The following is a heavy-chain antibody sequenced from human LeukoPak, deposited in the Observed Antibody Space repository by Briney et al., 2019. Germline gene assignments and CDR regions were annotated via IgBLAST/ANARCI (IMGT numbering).Heavy chain of an antibody. D-gene: IGHD3-22*01. V-gene: IGHV1-2*02. CDR3: ASGGYYDSSAPLFDY. CDR2: INPNSGGT. CDR1: GYTFTGYY. J-gene: IGHJ4*02. Sequence: ASVKVSCKASGYTFTGYYMHWVRQAPGQGLEWMGWINPNSGGTNYAQKFQGRVTMTRDTSICTAYMELSRLRSDDTAVYYCASGGYYDSSAPLFDYWGQGTLVTVSS.